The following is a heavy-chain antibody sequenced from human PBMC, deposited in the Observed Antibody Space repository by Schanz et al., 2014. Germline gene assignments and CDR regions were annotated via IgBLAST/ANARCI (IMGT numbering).Heavy chain of an antibody. CDR3: AGTYCSSTSCYTGYYYMDV. V-gene: IGHV1-69*02. CDR2: IIPTLGIA. D-gene: IGHD2-2*02. CDR1: GGTFSSYT. J-gene: IGHJ6*03. Sequence: QVQLVQSEAEVKKPGSSVKVSCKASGGTFSSYTISWVRQAPGQGLEWMGRIIPTLGIANYAQNFQGRVTITADTSTSTAYMELTSLRSEDTAVYYCAGTYCSSTSCYTGYYYMDVWGKGTTVTVSS.